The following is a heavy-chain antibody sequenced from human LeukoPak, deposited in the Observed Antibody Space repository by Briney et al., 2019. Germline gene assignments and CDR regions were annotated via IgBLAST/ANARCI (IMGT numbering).Heavy chain of an antibody. CDR2: IKQDGSEK. J-gene: IGHJ3*02. CDR1: GFTFSTYW. Sequence: GGSLRLSCAASGFTFSTYWMSWVRQAPGKGLEWGANIKQDGSEKYYVDSVKGRFTISRDNAKNSLYLQMNSLRAEDTAVYYCARPRYYGDDAFDIWGQGTMVTVSS. CDR3: ARPRYYGDDAFDI. D-gene: IGHD4-17*01. V-gene: IGHV3-7*01.